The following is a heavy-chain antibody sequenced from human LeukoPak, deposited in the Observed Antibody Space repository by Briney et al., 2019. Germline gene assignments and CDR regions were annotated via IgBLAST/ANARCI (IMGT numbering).Heavy chain of an antibody. J-gene: IGHJ6*03. V-gene: IGHV4-31*03. CDR3: ARPSHYYYMDV. Sequence: SETLSLTCSVSGSSVSSDEYYWSWVRQHPGKGLEWIGYVYYSGSSYYNPSLKSRVTISVDTSKDQFSLKLSSVTAADTAVYYCARPSHYYYMDVWGKGTTVTVSS. CDR2: VYYSGSS. D-gene: IGHD3-9*01. CDR1: GSSVSSDEYY.